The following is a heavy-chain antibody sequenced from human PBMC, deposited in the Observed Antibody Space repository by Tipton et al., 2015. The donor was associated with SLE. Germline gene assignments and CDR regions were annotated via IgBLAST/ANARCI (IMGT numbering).Heavy chain of an antibody. D-gene: IGHD5-12*01. CDR2: IYYSGST. CDR1: GGSISSCY. Sequence: TLSLTCTVSGGSISSCYWSWIRQPPGTGLEWIGYIYYSGSTNYNPSLKSRVTISVDTSKNQFSLKLSSVTAADTAVYYCARGGIGGYDSFDYWDQGTLVTVSS. J-gene: IGHJ4*02. CDR3: ARGGIGGYDSFDY. V-gene: IGHV4-59*01.